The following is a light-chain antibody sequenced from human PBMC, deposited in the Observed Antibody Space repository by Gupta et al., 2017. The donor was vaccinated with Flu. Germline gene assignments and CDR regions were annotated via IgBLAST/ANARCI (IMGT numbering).Light chain of an antibody. Sequence: QSALTQPPSASGSPGQSVTISCTGTSSDVGGYNYVPWYQQHPGKAPKLIIYEVNKRPSGVPDRFSGSKSGNTASLTVSGLLAEDGADYYCCSYGGSKFFGGGTKLTV. CDR3: CSYGGSKF. J-gene: IGLJ2*01. V-gene: IGLV2-8*01. CDR2: EVN. CDR1: SSDVGGYNY.